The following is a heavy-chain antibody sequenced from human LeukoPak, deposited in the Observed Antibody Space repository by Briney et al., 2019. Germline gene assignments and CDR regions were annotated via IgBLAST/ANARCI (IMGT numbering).Heavy chain of an antibody. CDR2: IIPIFGTA. D-gene: IGHD1-1*01. V-gene: IGHV1-69*13. J-gene: IGHJ4*02. CDR3: ARTSTGTSPSKYYFGY. Sequence: ASVKVSCKASGGTFSSYAISWVRQAPGQGLEWMGGIIPIFGTANYAQKFQGRVTITADESTSTAYMELSSLRSEDTAVYYCARTSTGTSPSKYYFGYWGQGTLVTVSS. CDR1: GGTFSSYA.